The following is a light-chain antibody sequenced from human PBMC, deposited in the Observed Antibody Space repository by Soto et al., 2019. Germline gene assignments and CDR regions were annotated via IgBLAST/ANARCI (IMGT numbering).Light chain of an antibody. CDR1: ESISTN. CDR3: RQYYNWSPWK. V-gene: IGKV3-15*01. Sequence: EIVLTQSPDTLSLSPGESATLSCRASESISTNLSWYQQRPGQAPRLLIYGASTRAAGIPARFSGSLSVAHVFLPISSLLYADYAIYYCRQYYNWSPWKFGQGTKVDIK. CDR2: GAS. J-gene: IGKJ1*01.